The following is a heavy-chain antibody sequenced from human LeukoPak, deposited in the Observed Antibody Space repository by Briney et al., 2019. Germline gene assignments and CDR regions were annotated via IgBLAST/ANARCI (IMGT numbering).Heavy chain of an antibody. CDR2: IYYSGST. CDR1: GGSISSGDYY. Sequence: SETLSLTCTVSGGSISSGDYYWSWIRQPPGKGLEWIGYIYYSGSTYYNPSLKSRVTISVDTSKNQFSLKLSSVTAADTAVYYCARDNHSNYGMDVWGQGTTVTVSS. D-gene: IGHD2-15*01. V-gene: IGHV4-30-4*01. J-gene: IGHJ6*02. CDR3: ARDNHSNYGMDV.